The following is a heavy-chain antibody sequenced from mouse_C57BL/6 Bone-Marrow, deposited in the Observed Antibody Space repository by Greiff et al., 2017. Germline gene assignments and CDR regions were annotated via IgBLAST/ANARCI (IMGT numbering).Heavy chain of an antibody. V-gene: IGHV2-2*01. Sequence: VQVVESGPGLVQPSQSLSITCTVSGFSLTSYGVHWVRQSPGKGLEWLGVIWSGGSTDYNAAFISRLSISKDNSKSQVFFKMNSLQADDTAIYYCARDDYYGSSYSAMDYWGQGTSVTVSS. J-gene: IGHJ4*01. D-gene: IGHD1-1*01. CDR3: ARDDYYGSSYSAMDY. CDR2: IWSGGST. CDR1: GFSLTSYG.